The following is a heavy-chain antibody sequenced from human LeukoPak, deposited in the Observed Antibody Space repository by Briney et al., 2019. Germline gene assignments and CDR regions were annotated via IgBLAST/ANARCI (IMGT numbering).Heavy chain of an antibody. Sequence: SGGSLRLSCAASGLTFSRYNMNWVRQAPGKGLKWVSSIGTSSNNIYYTDSVKGRFTISRDNAKNSLYLQVDSLRVEDTAVYFCASGTVGNYALDYWGQGTLVTVSS. D-gene: IGHD1-7*01. J-gene: IGHJ4*02. CDR3: ASGTVGNYALDY. V-gene: IGHV3-21*01. CDR1: GLTFSRYN. CDR2: IGTSSNNI.